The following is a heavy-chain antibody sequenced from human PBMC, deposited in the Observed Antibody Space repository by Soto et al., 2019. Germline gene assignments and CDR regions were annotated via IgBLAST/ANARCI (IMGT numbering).Heavy chain of an antibody. CDR3: AKDLFRQQLANFDY. J-gene: IGHJ4*02. V-gene: IGHV3-30*18. CDR2: ISYDGSNK. Sequence: QVQLLESGGGVVQPGRSLRLSCAASGFTFSSYGMHWVRQAPGKGLEWVAVISYDGSNKYYADSVKGRFTISRDNSKNTLYLQMNSLRAEDTAVYYCAKDLFRQQLANFDYWGQGTLVTVSS. D-gene: IGHD6-13*01. CDR1: GFTFSSYG.